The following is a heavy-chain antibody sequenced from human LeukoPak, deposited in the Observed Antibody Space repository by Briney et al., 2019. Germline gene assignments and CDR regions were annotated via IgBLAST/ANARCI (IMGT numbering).Heavy chain of an antibody. CDR2: IYHSGST. V-gene: IGHV4-38-2*02. J-gene: IGHJ3*02. CDR3: ARELLRYFDWLSGGPNDAFDI. Sequence: PSETLSLTCAVSGYSISSGYYWGWIRQPPGKGLEWIGSIYHSGSTYYNPSLKSRATISVDTSKNQFSLKLSSVTAADTAVYYCARELLRYFDWLSGGPNDAFDIWGQGTMVTVSS. D-gene: IGHD3-9*01. CDR1: GYSISSGYY.